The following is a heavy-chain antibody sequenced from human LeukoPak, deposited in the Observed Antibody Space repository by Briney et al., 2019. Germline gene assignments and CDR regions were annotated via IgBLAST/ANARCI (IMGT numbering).Heavy chain of an antibody. J-gene: IGHJ4*02. D-gene: IGHD5-24*01. V-gene: IGHV1-69*13. Sequence: GASVKVSCTASGGTFSSYAISWVRQAPGQGLEWMGGIIPIFGTANYAQKFQGRVTITADESTSTAYMELSSLRSEDTAVYYCARGRDGYNLPFDYWGQGTLVTVSS. CDR3: ARGRDGYNLPFDY. CDR1: GGTFSSYA. CDR2: IIPIFGTA.